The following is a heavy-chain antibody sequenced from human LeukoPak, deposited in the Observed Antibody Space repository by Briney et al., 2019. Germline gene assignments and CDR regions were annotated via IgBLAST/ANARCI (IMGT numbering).Heavy chain of an antibody. CDR3: ARDSTAGHYFDY. V-gene: IGHV4-39*07. CDR1: GGSISSSSYY. Sequence: SETLSLTCSVSGGSISSSSYYWGWIRQPPGKGLEWIGSIYYSGSTYYNPSLKSRVTISVDRSKNQFSLKLSSVTAADTAVYYCARDSTAGHYFDYWGQGTLVTVSS. D-gene: IGHD6-19*01. J-gene: IGHJ4*02. CDR2: IYYSGST.